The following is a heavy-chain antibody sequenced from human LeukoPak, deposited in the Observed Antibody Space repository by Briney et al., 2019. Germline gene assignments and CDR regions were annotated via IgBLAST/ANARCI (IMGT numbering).Heavy chain of an antibody. V-gene: IGHV1-2*06. CDR1: GYTFTSLY. Sequence: ASVKVSCKTSGYTFTSLYIHWVRQAPGQGLEWMGRIDPNRGDRKIAQRFQDRVTFTTDASISTAYMELSSLGSDDTAVYYCARDNYDKRFDYWGQGTLVTVSP. J-gene: IGHJ4*02. D-gene: IGHD3-22*01. CDR3: ARDNYDKRFDY. CDR2: IDPNRGDR.